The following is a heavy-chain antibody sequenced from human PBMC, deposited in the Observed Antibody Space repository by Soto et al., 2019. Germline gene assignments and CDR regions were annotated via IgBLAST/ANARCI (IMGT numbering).Heavy chain of an antibody. V-gene: IGHV3-23*01. CDR3: ARRAGGAVVWYYDL. CDR2: ISGRGGST. D-gene: IGHD1-26*01. J-gene: IGHJ2*01. CDR1: GFIFSNYA. Sequence: EEQLLESGGGVVQRGGSLRLSCAASGFIFSNYAMTWVRQAPGKGLEWVSRISGRGGSTYYADSVKGRLTMSRDNSKNTLYLQMNSLSAEETAIYYCARRAGGAVVWYYDLWGRGTLVTV.